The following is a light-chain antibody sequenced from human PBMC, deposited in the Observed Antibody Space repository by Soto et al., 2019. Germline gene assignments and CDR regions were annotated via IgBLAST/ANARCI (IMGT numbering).Light chain of an antibody. Sequence: EIVMTQSPATLSVSPGERATLSCRASQSVRSNLAWYHQKPGQPPRLLIYDASTRATGLPARFSGSGSGTEFTLTISSLQSEYFGVYFCQPYNDWLSFGGGTKVEIK. CDR1: QSVRSN. V-gene: IGKV3-15*01. CDR2: DAS. CDR3: QPYNDWLS. J-gene: IGKJ4*01.